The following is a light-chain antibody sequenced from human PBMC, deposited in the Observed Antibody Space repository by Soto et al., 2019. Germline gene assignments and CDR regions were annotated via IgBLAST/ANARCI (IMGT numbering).Light chain of an antibody. V-gene: IGLV2-14*01. CDR2: DVS. CDR3: SSYTSSSTYV. J-gene: IGLJ1*01. CDR1: SSDVGGYNY. Sequence: SVLTQPASVSGPPGQSITISCTGTSSDVGGYNYVSWYQQHPGKAPKLMIYDVSNRPSGVSNRFSGSKSGNTASLTISGLQAEDEADYYRSSYTSSSTYVFGTGTKVTVL.